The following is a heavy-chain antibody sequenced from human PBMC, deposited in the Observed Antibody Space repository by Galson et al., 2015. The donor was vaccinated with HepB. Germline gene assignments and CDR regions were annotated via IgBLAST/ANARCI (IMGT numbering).Heavy chain of an antibody. CDR2: IKQDGSEK. CDR1: GFTFSSYW. CDR3: ARAPHRFAAAGTGLVDY. Sequence: SLRLSCAASGFTFSSYWMSWVRQAPGKGLEWVANIKQDGSEKYYVDSVKGRFTISRDNAKNSLYLQMNSLRAEDTAVYYCARAPHRFAAAGTGLVDYWGQGTLVTVSS. J-gene: IGHJ4*02. V-gene: IGHV3-7*03. D-gene: IGHD6-13*01.